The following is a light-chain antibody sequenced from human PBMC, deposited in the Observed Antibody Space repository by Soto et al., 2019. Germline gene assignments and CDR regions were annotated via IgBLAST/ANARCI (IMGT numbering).Light chain of an antibody. J-gene: IGKJ1*01. V-gene: IGKV3-20*01. CDR3: QQYGSSPVT. CDR1: QSVSSY. Sequence: EIVLTQSPATLSLSPGERATLSCRASQSVSSYLAWYQQKPGQAPRLLIYGASSRATGIPDRFSGSGSGTDFTLTISRLEPEDFAVYYCQQYGSSPVTFGQGTKWIS. CDR2: GAS.